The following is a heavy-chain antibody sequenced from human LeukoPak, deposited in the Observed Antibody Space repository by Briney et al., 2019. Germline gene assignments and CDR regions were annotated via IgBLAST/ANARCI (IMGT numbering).Heavy chain of an antibody. CDR2: INYSGGT. V-gene: IGHV4-34*01. Sequence: SETLSLTCAVYGGSFSDYYWSWMRQPPGKGLEWIGEINYSGGTNYNPSLKSRVTISVNTSKNQFSLKLSSVTAADTAVYYCARGSSLPGDIVVVPAAQGYYYYMDVWGKGTTVTVSS. CDR1: GGSFSDYY. CDR3: ARGSSLPGDIVVVPAAQGYYYYMDV. D-gene: IGHD2-2*01. J-gene: IGHJ6*03.